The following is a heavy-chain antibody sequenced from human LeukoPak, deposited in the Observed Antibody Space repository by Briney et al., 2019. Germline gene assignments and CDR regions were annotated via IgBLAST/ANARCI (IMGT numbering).Heavy chain of an antibody. Sequence: SETLSLTCAVYGGSFSGYYWSWIRQPPGKGLEWIGEINHSGSTNYNPSLKSRVTISVDTSKNQFSLKLSSVTAADTAVYYCARGRDAFDIWGQGTMVTVSS. CDR2: INHSGST. CDR1: GGSFSGYY. CDR3: ARGRDAFDI. J-gene: IGHJ3*02. V-gene: IGHV4-34*01.